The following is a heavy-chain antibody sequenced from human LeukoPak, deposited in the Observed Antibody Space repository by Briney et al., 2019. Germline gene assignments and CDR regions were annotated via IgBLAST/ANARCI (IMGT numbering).Heavy chain of an antibody. J-gene: IGHJ4*02. V-gene: IGHV4-34*01. CDR3: ARGPFLWFGEPKTIDFGY. CDR1: GGSFSGYY. CDR2: INHSGST. Sequence: SETLSLTCAVYGGSFSGYYWSWIRQPPGKGLEWIGEINHSGSTDYNPSLKRRVTISVETSKNQFSLKLSSVTAADTAVYYCARGPFLWFGEPKTIDFGYWGQGTLVTVSS. D-gene: IGHD3-10*01.